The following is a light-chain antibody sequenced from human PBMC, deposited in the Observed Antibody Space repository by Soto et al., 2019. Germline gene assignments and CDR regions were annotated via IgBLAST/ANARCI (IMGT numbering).Light chain of an antibody. V-gene: IGLV2-14*01. CDR1: SSDIGIYKY. CDR2: EVT. CDR3: SSYTTSSTRV. Sequence: QSALTQPASVSGSPGQSIAISCTGSSSDIGIYKYVSWYQQHPGKVPKLIIYEVTNRPSGVSNRFSGSKSGNTASLTISGLQAEAEADYYCSSYTTSSTRVFGPGTKLTVL. J-gene: IGLJ1*01.